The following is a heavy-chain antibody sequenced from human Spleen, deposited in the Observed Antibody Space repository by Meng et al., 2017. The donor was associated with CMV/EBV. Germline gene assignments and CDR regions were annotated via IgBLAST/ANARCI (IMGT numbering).Heavy chain of an antibody. J-gene: IGHJ4*02. Sequence: QGHVKESGPGLVKPSQTLALTCTVSGGSISSGDYYWSWIRQPPGKGLEWIGYIYYSGSTYYNPSLKSRVTISVDTSKNQFSLKLSSVTAADTAVYYCAAFGFLEWLPPGYWGQGTLVTVSS. CDR3: AAFGFLEWLPPGY. D-gene: IGHD3-3*01. CDR1: GGSISSGDYY. V-gene: IGHV4-30-4*08. CDR2: IYYSGST.